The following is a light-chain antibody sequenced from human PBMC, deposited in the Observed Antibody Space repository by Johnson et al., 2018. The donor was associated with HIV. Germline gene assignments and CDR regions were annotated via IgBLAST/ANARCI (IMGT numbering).Light chain of an antibody. V-gene: IGLV1-51*02. Sequence: QSVLTQPPSVSAAPGQKVTISCSGSSSNIGNNFVSWYQQVPGTAHKLLIYANNKRHSGIPDRFSGSKSGTSANFGVTGLQPGDEADYYCGTWVSSLSGYVFGTGTKVTVL. CDR2: ANN. CDR1: SSNIGNNF. J-gene: IGLJ1*01. CDR3: GTWVSSLSGYV.